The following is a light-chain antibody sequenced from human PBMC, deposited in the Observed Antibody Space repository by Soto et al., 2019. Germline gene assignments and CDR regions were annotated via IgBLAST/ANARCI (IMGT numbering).Light chain of an antibody. V-gene: IGKV3-15*01. CDR3: QQYKSYWT. CDR2: DAS. J-gene: IGKJ1*01. CDR1: QSVSSS. Sequence: EIVMTQSPATLSVSPGERATLSCRASQSVSSSLAWFQQKPGQAPRLLIYDASTRATGIPARFSGSGSGTEFTLTINSLQPDDFATYYCQQYKSYWTFGQGTKVDIK.